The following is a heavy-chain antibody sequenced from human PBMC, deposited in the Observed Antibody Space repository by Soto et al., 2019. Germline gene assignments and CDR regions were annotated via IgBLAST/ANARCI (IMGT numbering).Heavy chain of an antibody. D-gene: IGHD6-19*01. V-gene: IGHV1-3*01. CDR3: ARGGGWYVWFDP. CDR1: EYTFTSYA. J-gene: IGHJ5*02. Sequence: ASVKVSCKASEYTFTSYAMHWVRQAPGQRLEWMGWINAGNGNTKYSQKFQGRVTITRDTSASTAYMELSSLRSEDTAVYYCARGGGWYVWFDPWGQGTLVTVSS. CDR2: INAGNGNT.